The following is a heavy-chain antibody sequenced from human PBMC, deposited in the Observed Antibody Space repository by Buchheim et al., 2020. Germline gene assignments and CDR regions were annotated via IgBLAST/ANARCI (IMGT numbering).Heavy chain of an antibody. CDR3: ARDTGGKEAWDY. D-gene: IGHD4-23*01. V-gene: IGHV3-33*01. CDR2: IWSDGSHK. J-gene: IGHJ4*02. Sequence: QVQLVESGGGVVQPGRSLSLSCAASGFTFSSYGMHWVRQAPGKGLEWVAAIWSDGSHKYYADSVKGRFTISRDNSKNTLYLQMNSLRAEDTAVYYCARDTGGKEAWDYWGQGTL. CDR1: GFTFSSYG.